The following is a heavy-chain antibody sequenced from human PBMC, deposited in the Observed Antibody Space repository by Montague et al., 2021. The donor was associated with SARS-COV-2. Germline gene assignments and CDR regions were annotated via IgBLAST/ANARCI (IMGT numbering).Heavy chain of an antibody. D-gene: IGHD4-17*01. J-gene: IGHJ4*02. Sequence: SLRLSCAASGFTFSSYAMHWVRQAPGKGLEWVAVISYDGSNKYYADSVKGRFTISRDNSKNTLYLQMNSLRAEDTAVYYCARDDRRYDYGDHFDYWGQGTLVTVSS. CDR2: ISYDGSNK. V-gene: IGHV3-30*04. CDR1: GFTFSSYA. CDR3: ARDDRRYDYGDHFDY.